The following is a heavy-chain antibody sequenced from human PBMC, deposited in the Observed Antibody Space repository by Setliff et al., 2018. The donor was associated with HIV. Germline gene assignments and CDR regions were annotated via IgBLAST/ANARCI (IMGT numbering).Heavy chain of an antibody. J-gene: IGHJ5*02. V-gene: IGHV4-4*09. CDR1: GGSISSYC. CDR2: IFSSGST. Sequence: SETLSLTCTVSGGSISSYCWNWIRQSPGRGLEWIGFIFSSGSTKYNPSLQSRVTMSIVTSKNQFSLKLTSVTAADTAVYYCARRIDDSGSFPDKNWFDTWGQGSLVTVSS. CDR3: ARRIDDSGSFPDKNWFDT. D-gene: IGHD3-10*01.